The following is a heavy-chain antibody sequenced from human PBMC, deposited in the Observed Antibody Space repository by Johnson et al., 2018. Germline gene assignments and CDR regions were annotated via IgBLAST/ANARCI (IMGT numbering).Heavy chain of an antibody. CDR1: GFTFSNAW. D-gene: IGHD6-19*01. V-gene: IGHV3-15*07. J-gene: IGHJ6*04. Sequence: VQLVQSGGGLVKPGGSLRLSCAASGFTFSNAWMNWVRQAPGKGLEWVGRIKSKTDGGTTDYAAPVKGRFPISRDDSKNTLYLQMNSLKTEDPAVYYCTTEQLRRRGHYYYEKDVWGKGTTVTVSA. CDR2: IKSKTDGGTT. CDR3: TTEQLRRRGHYYYEKDV.